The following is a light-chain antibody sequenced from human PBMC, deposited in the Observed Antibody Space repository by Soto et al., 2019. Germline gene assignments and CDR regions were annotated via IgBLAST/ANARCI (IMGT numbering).Light chain of an antibody. CDR1: QSVSNNY. CDR3: QQYGSPPPYT. CDR2: GSS. J-gene: IGKJ2*01. Sequence: EVVLTQSPGTLSLSPGERATLSCMASQSVSNNYLAWYQQKPGQGPRLLIFGSSDTATGIPDRFSGSGSGTAFTLTISRLEPEDFAVYYCQQYGSPPPYTFGQGTKLEIK. V-gene: IGKV3-20*01.